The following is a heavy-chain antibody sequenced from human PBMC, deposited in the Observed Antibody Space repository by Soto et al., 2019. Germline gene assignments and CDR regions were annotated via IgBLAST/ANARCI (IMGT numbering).Heavy chain of an antibody. V-gene: IGHV4-34*01. CDR1: GGSFSGYY. D-gene: IGHD5-18*01. CDR2: INHSGST. Sequence: ETLSLTCAVYGGSFSGYYWSWIRQPPGKGLEWIGEINHSGSTNYNPSLKSRVTISVDTSKNQFSLKLSPVTAADTAVYYCASCRDGYKFGYYYYGMDVWGQGTTVTVSS. CDR3: ASCRDGYKFGYYYYGMDV. J-gene: IGHJ6*02.